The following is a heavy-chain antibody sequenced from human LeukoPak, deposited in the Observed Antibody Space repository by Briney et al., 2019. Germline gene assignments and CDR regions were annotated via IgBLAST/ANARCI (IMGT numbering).Heavy chain of an antibody. J-gene: IGHJ5*02. CDR1: VYTFTSYY. CDR2: INPSGGST. CDR3: ARGGSCNSASGGDCSHLLIA. V-gene: IGHV1-46*01. Sequence: WASVKVSCKASVYTFTSYYMHWVRQPPGQGLGWMGIINPSGGSTSYAQKFQGRVTMTRDTSTRTVYMELSSLRSEDTAVYYCARGGSCNSASGGDCSHLLIAWGQGTLVTVSS. D-gene: IGHD2-21*02.